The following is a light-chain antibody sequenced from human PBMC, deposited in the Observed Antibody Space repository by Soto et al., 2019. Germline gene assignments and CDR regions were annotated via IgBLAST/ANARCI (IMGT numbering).Light chain of an antibody. Sequence: QSALTQPASVSGSPGQSITISCTGTSSDVGAYDFVSWYQHSPGKAPKLVTFDVTHRPPGISDPFSGSKSANTASLTISGLQAADEAFYYCSSYTTRSTLVFGGGTQLTVL. J-gene: IGLJ7*01. CDR3: SSYTTRSTLV. V-gene: IGLV2-14*01. CDR1: SSDVGAYDF. CDR2: DVT.